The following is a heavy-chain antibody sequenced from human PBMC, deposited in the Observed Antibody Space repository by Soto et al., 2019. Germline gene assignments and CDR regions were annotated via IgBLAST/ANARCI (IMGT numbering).Heavy chain of an antibody. CDR2: VSGSGRRT. Sequence: EVQLLDSGGGLVQPGGSLRLSCAASGFIFSSYVMSLVRQAPGKGLEWVSTVSGSGRRTYYADSVKGRFTISRDNSKNTVYLNMNSLTAEEKAAYFCAKDYPNQTHCSSSSCITVGPLDIWGQGTMVTVSS. D-gene: IGHD2-2*01. V-gene: IGHV3-23*01. J-gene: IGHJ3*02. CDR1: GFIFSSYV. CDR3: AKDYPNQTHCSSSSCITVGPLDI.